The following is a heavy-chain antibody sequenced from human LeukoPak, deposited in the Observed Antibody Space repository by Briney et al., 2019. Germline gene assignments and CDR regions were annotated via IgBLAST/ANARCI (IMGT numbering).Heavy chain of an antibody. D-gene: IGHD6-19*01. Sequence: PGGSLRLSCAASGFTFSMYSMSWVRQAPGKGLEWVSVINDRGGYRQDADSVKGRFTISRDNSQNTLFLQMNSLRAEDTAVYYCVRERDRGIEVADDFDYWGPGTLVTVSS. CDR1: GFTFSMYS. J-gene: IGHJ4*02. CDR2: INDRGGYR. V-gene: IGHV3-23*01. CDR3: VRERDRGIEVADDFDY.